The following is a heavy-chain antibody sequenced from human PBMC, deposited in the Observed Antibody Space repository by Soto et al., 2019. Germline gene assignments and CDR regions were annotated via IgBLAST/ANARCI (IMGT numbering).Heavy chain of an antibody. V-gene: IGHV4-34*01. Sequence: SETLSLTCAVYGGSFSGNYWSWIRQPPGKGLEWIGEINHSGSTNYNPSLKSRVTISVDTSKNQFSLKLSSVTAADTAVYYCARDSGTYYDFWSGTRGNWFDPWGQGNLVTVSS. CDR1: GGSFSGNY. D-gene: IGHD3-3*01. J-gene: IGHJ5*02. CDR2: INHSGST. CDR3: ARDSGTYYDFWSGTRGNWFDP.